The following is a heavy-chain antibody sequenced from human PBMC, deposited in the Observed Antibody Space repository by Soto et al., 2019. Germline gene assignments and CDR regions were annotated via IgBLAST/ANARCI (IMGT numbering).Heavy chain of an antibody. J-gene: IGHJ4*02. CDR2: IWYDGSNK. V-gene: IGHV3-33*01. CDR1: GFTFSSYG. Sequence: PGGSLRLSCAASGFTFSSYGMHWVRQAPGKGLEWVAVIWYDGSNKYYADSVKGRFTISRDNSKNTLYLQMNSLRAEDTAVYYCARMRISNRNYGPFDYWGQGTLVTVSS. D-gene: IGHD3-10*01. CDR3: ARMRISNRNYGPFDY.